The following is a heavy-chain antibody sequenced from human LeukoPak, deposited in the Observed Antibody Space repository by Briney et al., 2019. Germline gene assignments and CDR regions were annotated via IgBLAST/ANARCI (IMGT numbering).Heavy chain of an antibody. D-gene: IGHD3-22*01. J-gene: IGHJ4*02. CDR1: GFTFSSYG. V-gene: IGHV3-30*18. CDR3: AKAKDSSGYYPYY. Sequence: GGSLRLSCAASGFTFSSYGMHWVRQAPGKGLEWVAVISYDRSNKYYADSVKGRFTISRDNSKNTLYLQMNSLRAEDTAVYYCAKAKDSSGYYPYYWGQGTLVTVSS. CDR2: ISYDRSNK.